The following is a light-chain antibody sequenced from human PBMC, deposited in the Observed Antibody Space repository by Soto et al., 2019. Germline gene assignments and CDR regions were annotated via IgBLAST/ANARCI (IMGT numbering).Light chain of an antibody. CDR3: SSYTNINTRACV. V-gene: IGLV2-14*01. J-gene: IGLJ1*01. CDR2: EVT. Sequence: QSVLTQPASVSGSPGHSITISCTGTSVDIGSYNRVSWYQQHPGKAPKLIIYEVTDRPSGVSNRFSGSKSGNTASLTISGLQAEDEAEYYCSSYTNINTRACVFGTGTKVTVL. CDR1: SVDIGSYNR.